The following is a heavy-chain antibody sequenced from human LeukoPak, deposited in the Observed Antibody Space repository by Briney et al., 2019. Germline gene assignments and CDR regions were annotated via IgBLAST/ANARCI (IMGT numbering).Heavy chain of an antibody. J-gene: IGHJ4*02. CDR2: IIPIFGTA. CDR1: GGTFSSYA. CDR3: AKGASWGWFGELLYI. Sequence: GASVKVSCKASGGTFSSYAISWVRQAPGQGLEWMGGIIPIFGTANYAQKFQGRVTITTDESTSTAYMELSSLRSEDTAVYYCAKGASWGWFGELLYIWGQGTLVTVSS. V-gene: IGHV1-69*05. D-gene: IGHD3-10*01.